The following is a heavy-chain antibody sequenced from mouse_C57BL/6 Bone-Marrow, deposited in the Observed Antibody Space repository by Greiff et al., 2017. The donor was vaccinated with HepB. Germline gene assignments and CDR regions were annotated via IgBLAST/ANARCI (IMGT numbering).Heavy chain of an antibody. V-gene: IGHV7-1*01. CDR2: SRNKANDYTT. CDR3: ARDTYALYAMDY. Sequence: EVKLVESGGGLVQSGRSLRLSCATSGFTFSDFYMEWVRQAPGKGLEWIAASRNKANDYTTEYSASVKGRFIVSRDTSQSILYLQMNALRAEDTAIYYCARDTYALYAMDYWGQGTSVTVSS. CDR1: GFTFSDFY. D-gene: IGHD6-5*01. J-gene: IGHJ4*01.